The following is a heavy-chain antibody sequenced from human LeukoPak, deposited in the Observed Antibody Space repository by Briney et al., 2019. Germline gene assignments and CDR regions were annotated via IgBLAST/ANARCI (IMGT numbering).Heavy chain of an antibody. CDR2: ISAYNGNT. J-gene: IGHJ6*03. CDR3: ASSWYVGAYYYYYMDV. V-gene: IGHV1-18*01. CDR1: GYTFTSYG. Sequence: GASVKVSCKASGYTFTSYGISWVRQAPGQGLEWMGWISAYNGNTNYAQKFQGRVTMTRDTSISTAYMELSRLRSDDTAVYYCASSWYVGAYYYYYMDVWGKGTTVTVSS. D-gene: IGHD6-13*01.